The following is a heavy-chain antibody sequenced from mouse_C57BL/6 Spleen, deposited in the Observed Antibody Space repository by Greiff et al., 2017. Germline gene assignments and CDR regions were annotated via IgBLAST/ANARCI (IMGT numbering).Heavy chain of an antibody. CDR1: GFSLTSYG. CDR2: IWSGGST. V-gene: IGHV2-2*01. D-gene: IGHD1-1*01. J-gene: IGHJ1*03. CDR3: ARGPLRDWYFDV. Sequence: VQVVESGPGLVQPSQSLSITCTVSGFSLTSYGVHWVRQSPGKGLEWLGVIWSGGSTDYNAAFISRLSISKDNSKSQVFFKMNSLQADDTAIYYCARGPLRDWYFDVWGTGTTVTVSS.